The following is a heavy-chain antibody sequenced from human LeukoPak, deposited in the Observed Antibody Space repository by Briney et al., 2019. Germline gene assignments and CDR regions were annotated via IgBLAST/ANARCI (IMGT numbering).Heavy chain of an antibody. V-gene: IGHV3-74*03. D-gene: IGHD3-22*01. CDR2: ISPDGSTT. CDR1: GFTFSRYW. CDR3: ARTYYYDSSGYYGSTVGAFDI. J-gene: IGHJ3*02. Sequence: PGGSLRLSCAASGFTFSRYWMHWVRQAPGKGLMWVSRISPDGSTTLYADSVKGRFTISRDNSKNTLYLQMNSLRAEDTAVYYCARTYYYDSSGYYGSTVGAFDIWGQGTMVTVSS.